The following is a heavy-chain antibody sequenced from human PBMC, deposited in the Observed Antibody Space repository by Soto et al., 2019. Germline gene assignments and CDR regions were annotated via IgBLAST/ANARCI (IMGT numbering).Heavy chain of an antibody. CDR3: AMVDVYVTPSPQDV. CDR1: GYSFTRYG. J-gene: IGHJ6*02. Sequence: QVQLVQSGAEVKNPGASVKVSCKASGYSFTRYGIGWARQAPGQGLEWMGWINAYNGNTNYAQNLQGRLTLTTDTSTTTAYMELSSLRSNDTAIYDCAMVDVYVTPSPQDVWGQGTTVTVSS. CDR2: INAYNGNT. V-gene: IGHV1-18*01. D-gene: IGHD3-16*01.